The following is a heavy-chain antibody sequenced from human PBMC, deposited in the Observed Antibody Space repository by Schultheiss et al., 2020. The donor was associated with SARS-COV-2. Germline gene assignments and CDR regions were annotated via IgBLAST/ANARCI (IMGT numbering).Heavy chain of an antibody. D-gene: IGHD3-22*01. J-gene: IGHJ3*02. CDR2: IYHSGST. V-gene: IGHV4-34*01. Sequence: SETLSLTCAVYGGSFSGYYWSWIRQPPGKGLEWIGYIYHSGSTYYNPSLKSRVTISVDTSKNQFSLKLSSVTAADTAVYYCARDRRYYYDSSGSYGDAFDIWGQGTMVTVSS. CDR1: GGSFSGYY. CDR3: ARDRRYYYDSSGSYGDAFDI.